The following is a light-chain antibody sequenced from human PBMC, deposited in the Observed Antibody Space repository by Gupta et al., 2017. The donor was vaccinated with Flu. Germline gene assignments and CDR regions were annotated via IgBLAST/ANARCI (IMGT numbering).Light chain of an antibody. CDR1: NY. Sequence: NYVYWYQQLPGAAPKLIIYKSNQRPSGVPDRFSGSKSDTSASLAISGLRSEDEAEYYCATWDDSLRAVVFGGGTKLTVL. J-gene: IGLJ2*01. CDR3: ATWDDSLRAVV. CDR2: KSN. V-gene: IGLV1-47*01.